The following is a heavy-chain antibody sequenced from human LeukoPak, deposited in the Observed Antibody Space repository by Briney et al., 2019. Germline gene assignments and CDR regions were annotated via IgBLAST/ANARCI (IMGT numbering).Heavy chain of an antibody. CDR1: GYTFTSYD. D-gene: IGHD3-10*01. J-gene: IGHJ5*02. Sequence: GASVKVSCKASGYTFTSYDINWVRQATGQGLEWMGWMNPNSGNTGYAQKFQGRVTITRNTSISTAYMELSSLRSEDTAVYYCARGITMVRSFSAWFDPWGQGTLVTGSS. V-gene: IGHV1-8*03. CDR2: MNPNSGNT. CDR3: ARGITMVRSFSAWFDP.